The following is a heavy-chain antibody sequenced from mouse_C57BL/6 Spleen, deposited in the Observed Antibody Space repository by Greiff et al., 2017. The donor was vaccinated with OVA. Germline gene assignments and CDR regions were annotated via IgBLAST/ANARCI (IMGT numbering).Heavy chain of an antibody. CDR1: GYSITSGYD. CDR3: ARAYGSLFAY. CDR2: ISYSGST. Sequence: EVQRVESGPGMVKPSQSLSLTCTVTGYSITSGYDWHWIRHFPGNKLEWMGYISYSGSTNYNPSLKSRISITHDTSKNHFFLKLNSVTTEDTATYYCARAYGSLFAYWGQGTLVTVSA. D-gene: IGHD1-1*01. J-gene: IGHJ3*01. V-gene: IGHV3-1*01.